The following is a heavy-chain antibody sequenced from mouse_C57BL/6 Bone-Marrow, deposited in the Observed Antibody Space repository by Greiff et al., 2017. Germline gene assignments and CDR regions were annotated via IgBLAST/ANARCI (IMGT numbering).Heavy chain of an antibody. CDR2: ISYSGST. CDR1: GYSITSGYD. J-gene: IGHJ1*03. CDR3: ARDLSQGNWYFDV. Sequence: EVQRVESGPGMVKPSQSLSLTCTVTGYSITSGYDWHWIRHFPGNKLEWMGYISYSGSTNYNPSLKSRISITHDTSKNHFFLKLNSVTTEDTATYYCARDLSQGNWYFDVWGTGTTVTVSS. V-gene: IGHV3-1*01.